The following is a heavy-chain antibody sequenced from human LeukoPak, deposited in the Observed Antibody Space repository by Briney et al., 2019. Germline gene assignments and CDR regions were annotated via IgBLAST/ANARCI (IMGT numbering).Heavy chain of an antibody. CDR2: ISGSGGST. D-gene: IGHD3-10*01. J-gene: IGHJ5*02. V-gene: IGHV3-23*01. CDR1: GFTFSSYA. Sequence: GGSLRLSCAASGFTFSSYAMSWVRQAPGKGLEWVSAISGSGGSTYYADSVKGRFTISRDNSENTLYLQMNSLRAEDTAVYYCAKEITMVRGVKPNWFDPWGQGTLVTVSS. CDR3: AKEITMVRGVKPNWFDP.